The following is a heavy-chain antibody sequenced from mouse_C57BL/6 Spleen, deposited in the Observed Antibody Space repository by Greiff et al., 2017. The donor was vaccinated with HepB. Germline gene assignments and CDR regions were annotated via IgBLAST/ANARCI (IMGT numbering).Heavy chain of an antibody. CDR3: ARSFYENYYAMDY. Sequence: VQLQQSGAELVKPGASVKLSCKASGYTFTSYWMHWVKQRPGQGLEWIGMIHPNSGSTNYNEKFKSKATLTVDKSSSTAYMQLSSLTSEDSAVYYCARSFYENYYAMDYWGQGTSVTVSS. CDR1: GYTFTSYW. V-gene: IGHV1-64*01. D-gene: IGHD2-3*01. CDR2: IHPNSGST. J-gene: IGHJ4*01.